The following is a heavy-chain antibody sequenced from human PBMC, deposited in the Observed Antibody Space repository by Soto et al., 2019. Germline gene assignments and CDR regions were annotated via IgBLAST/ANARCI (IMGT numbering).Heavy chain of an antibody. V-gene: IGHV1-46*01. CDR3: AREDGAAGLGHYDGMDV. CDR1: GYTFTRYY. J-gene: IGHJ6*02. CDR2: MNPSGGTT. Sequence: QVQLVQSGAEVKKPGASAKVSCKASGYTFTRYYMHWVRQAPGQGPEWMGVMNPSGGTTRYAQKFQGRVTMTRDTSTSIVHMELSSLRSEDTAVYYCAREDGAAGLGHYDGMDVWGQGTTVTVSS. D-gene: IGHD6-25*01.